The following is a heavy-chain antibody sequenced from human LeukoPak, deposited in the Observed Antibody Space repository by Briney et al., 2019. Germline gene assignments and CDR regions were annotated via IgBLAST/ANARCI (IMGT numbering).Heavy chain of an antibody. V-gene: IGHV3-23*01. CDR2: ISGSDGST. D-gene: IGHD2-15*01. CDR3: AKDPTSARLVVAANDNHFDY. CDR1: GFTFSSFG. Sequence: PGGSLRLSCAASGFTFSSFGMTWVRQAQAPGKGLEWVSGISGSDGSTYYADSVKGRFTISRDNSKNTLYLQMNSLRAEDTAVYYCAKDPTSARLVVAANDNHFDYWGQGTLVTVSS. J-gene: IGHJ4*02.